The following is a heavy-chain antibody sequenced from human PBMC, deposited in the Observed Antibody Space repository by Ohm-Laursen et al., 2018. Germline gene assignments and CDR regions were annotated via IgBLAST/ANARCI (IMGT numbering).Heavy chain of an antibody. V-gene: IGHV3-11*01. CDR2: ISRSGSTI. Sequence: SLRLSCTASGFTFSDYYMSWIRQAPGKGLEWVSYISRSGSTIYYADSVKGRFTISRDNAKNSLYLQMNSLRAEDTAVYYCARQLGYSYGYAYYFDYWGQGTLVTVSS. CDR3: ARQLGYSYGYAYYFDY. J-gene: IGHJ4*02. D-gene: IGHD5-18*01. CDR1: GFTFSDYY.